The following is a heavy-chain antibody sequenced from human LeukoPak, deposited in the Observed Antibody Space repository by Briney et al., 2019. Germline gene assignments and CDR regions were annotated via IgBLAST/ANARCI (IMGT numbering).Heavy chain of an antibody. Sequence: GGSLRLSCAASGFTFSGYQMNWIRQAPGKGLEWVSYISSSGTTIYYADSVKGRFAISRDNAKNSLYLQINSLRADDTAVYYCASRPPRGSTWYYFDYWGQGTLVTVSS. CDR2: ISSSGTTI. CDR1: GFTFSGYQ. CDR3: ASRPPRGSTWYYFDY. V-gene: IGHV3-11*04. D-gene: IGHD6-13*01. J-gene: IGHJ4*02.